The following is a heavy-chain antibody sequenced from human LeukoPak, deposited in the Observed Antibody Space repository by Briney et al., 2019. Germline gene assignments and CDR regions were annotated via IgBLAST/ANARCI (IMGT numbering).Heavy chain of an antibody. Sequence: GVSLGLFCASSGFTFSSYWVHWARQAPGKGLVWGSRINTEWRRAIYAEAVEGRFTVSRDNDKNPLPLQMNSLGPEDTAVYYCVRDVWGDRDGYFDNWGRGTLVTVSS. CDR3: VRDVWGDRDGYFDN. V-gene: IGHV3-74*01. CDR2: INTEWRRA. D-gene: IGHD3-16*01. J-gene: IGHJ4*02. CDR1: GFTFSSYW.